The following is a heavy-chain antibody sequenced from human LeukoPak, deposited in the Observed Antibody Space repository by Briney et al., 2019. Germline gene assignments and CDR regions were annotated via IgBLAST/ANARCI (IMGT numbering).Heavy chain of an antibody. V-gene: IGHV3-23*01. Sequence: GGSLRLSCAASGFTFSSYAMSWVRQAPGKGLEWVSAISGSGGSTYYADSVKGRFTISRDNSKNTLYLQMNGLRAEDTAVYYCVKGGYYDSPQDPWGQGTLVTVSS. CDR2: ISGSGGST. D-gene: IGHD3-22*01. CDR1: GFTFSSYA. CDR3: VKGGYYDSPQDP. J-gene: IGHJ5*02.